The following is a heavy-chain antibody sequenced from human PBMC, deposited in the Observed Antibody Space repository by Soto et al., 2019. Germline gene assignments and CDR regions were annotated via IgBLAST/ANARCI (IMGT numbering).Heavy chain of an antibody. CDR3: ARDRIAAGGMDV. CDR1: GFTFSSYS. CDR2: ISSSSSYI. V-gene: IGHV3-21*01. Sequence: GGSLRLSCAASGFTFSSYSMNWVRQAPGKGLEWVSSISSSSSYIYYADSVKGRFTISRDNAKNSLYLQMNSLRAEDTAVYYCARDRIAAGGMDVWGQGTTVTV. D-gene: IGHD2-21*01. J-gene: IGHJ6*02.